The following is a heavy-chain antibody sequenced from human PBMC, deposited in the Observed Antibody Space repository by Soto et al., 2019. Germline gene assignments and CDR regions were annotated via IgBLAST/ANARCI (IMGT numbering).Heavy chain of an antibody. J-gene: IGHJ6*02. V-gene: IGHV3-30*18. CDR1: GLTFSSYG. Sequence: QVQLVESGGGVVQPGRSLRLSCAASGLTFSSYGMHWVRQAPGKGLEWVAVISYDGSNKYYADSVKGRFTISRDNSKNTLYLQMNSLRAEDTAVYYCAKDRRPIYYYYGMDVWDQGTTVTVSS. CDR2: ISYDGSNK. CDR3: AKDRRPIYYYYGMDV.